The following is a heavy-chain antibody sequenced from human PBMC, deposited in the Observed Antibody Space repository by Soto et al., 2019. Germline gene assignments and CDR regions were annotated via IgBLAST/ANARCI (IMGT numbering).Heavy chain of an antibody. J-gene: IGHJ3*02. CDR3: ARGYSSLYNAFDI. D-gene: IGHD6-13*01. CDR2: IIPIFGTA. Sequence: SVKVSCKASGGTFSSYAISWVRQAPGQGLEWMGGIIPIFGTANYAQKFQGRVTITADESTSTAYMELSSLRSEDTAVYYCARGYSSLYNAFDIWGQGTMVTVSS. CDR1: GGTFSSYA. V-gene: IGHV1-69*13.